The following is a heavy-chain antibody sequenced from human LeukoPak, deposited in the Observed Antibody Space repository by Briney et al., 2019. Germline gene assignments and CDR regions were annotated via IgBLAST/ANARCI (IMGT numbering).Heavy chain of an antibody. D-gene: IGHD3-10*01. CDR1: GDSISSYY. Sequence: SETLSLTCTVSGDSISSYYWSWIRQPPGKGLEWIGYMHYSGTTNHNPSLKSRVTISVDTSKNQFSLKLTSVTAADTAVYYCARHANYYGSGSYLNWFDPWGQGTLVTVSS. J-gene: IGHJ5*02. V-gene: IGHV4-59*08. CDR3: ARHANYYGSGSYLNWFDP. CDR2: MHYSGTT.